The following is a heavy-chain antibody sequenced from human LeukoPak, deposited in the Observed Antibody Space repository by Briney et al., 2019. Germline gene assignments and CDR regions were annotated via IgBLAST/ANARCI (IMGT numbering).Heavy chain of an antibody. CDR3: ARRHDYSNYPDY. CDR2: INSDGSST. V-gene: IGHV3-74*01. CDR1: GFTFSSYW. D-gene: IGHD4-11*01. Sequence: GGSLRLSCAASGFTFSSYWMHWVRQAPGKGLVWVSRINSDGSSTSYADSVKGRFTISRDNAKNSLYLQMNSLRAEDTAVYYCARRHDYSNYPDYWGQGTLVTVSS. J-gene: IGHJ4*02.